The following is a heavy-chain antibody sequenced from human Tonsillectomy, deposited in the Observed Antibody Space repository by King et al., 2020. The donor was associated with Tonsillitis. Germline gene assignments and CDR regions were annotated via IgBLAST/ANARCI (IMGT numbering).Heavy chain of an antibody. D-gene: IGHD3-22*01. J-gene: IGHJ4*02. CDR1: GYSFTTYW. CDR2: IYPGDSAT. Sequence: VQLVESGAEVKKPGASLKISCEGSGYSFTTYWIGWVRQMPGKGLEWMGIIYPGDSATRYSPSFQGQVTISAEKSISTAYLQWNSLKASDTAMYYCTRAAHYYDSSGYLYYFDYWGQGTLVTVSS. CDR3: TRAAHYYDSSGYLYYFDY. V-gene: IGHV5-51*01.